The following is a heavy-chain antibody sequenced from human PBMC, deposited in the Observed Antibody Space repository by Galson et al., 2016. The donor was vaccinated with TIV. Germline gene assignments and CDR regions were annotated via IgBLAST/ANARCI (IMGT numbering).Heavy chain of an antibody. CDR3: ARETCSGGTCYSRIGAFDI. V-gene: IGHV1-69*04. D-gene: IGHD2-15*01. Sequence: SVKVSCKASGGTFISYVISWVRQAPGQGLEWMGRFTPILGMSNYAQKFQGRVTITADESTSTAYMELSSLGSEDTAVYYCARETCSGGTCYSRIGAFDIWGQGTMVTVSS. CDR2: FTPILGMS. J-gene: IGHJ3*02. CDR1: GGTFISYV.